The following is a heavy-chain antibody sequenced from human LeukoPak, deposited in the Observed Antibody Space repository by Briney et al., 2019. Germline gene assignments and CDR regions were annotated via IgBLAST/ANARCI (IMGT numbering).Heavy chain of an antibody. V-gene: IGHV3-23*01. CDR2: ISGSGGST. CDR1: GFTFSSYA. CDR3: AKAPKGIRGQKWLDP. Sequence: GGSLRLSCAASGFTFSSYAMSWVRQAPGKGLEWVSAISGSGGSTYYADSVKGRFTISRDNSKNTLYLQMNSLRAEDTAVYYCAKAPKGIRGQKWLDPGGQGTLVTVSS. D-gene: IGHD2-15*01. J-gene: IGHJ5*02.